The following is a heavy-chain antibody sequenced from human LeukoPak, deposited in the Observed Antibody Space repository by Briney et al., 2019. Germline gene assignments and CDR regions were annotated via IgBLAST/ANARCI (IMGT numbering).Heavy chain of an antibody. D-gene: IGHD4-11*01. CDR2: ISSSGSTI. J-gene: IGHJ4*02. V-gene: IGHV3-11*01. Sequence: GGSLRLSCAASGFTFSDYYMSWIRQAPGKGLEWVSYISSSGSTIYYADSVKGRFTISRDNAKNSLYLQMNSLRAEDTAVYYCAKSAGHSYSNYRGYFDYWDQGTLVTVSS. CDR3: AKSAGHSYSNYRGYFDY. CDR1: GFTFSDYY.